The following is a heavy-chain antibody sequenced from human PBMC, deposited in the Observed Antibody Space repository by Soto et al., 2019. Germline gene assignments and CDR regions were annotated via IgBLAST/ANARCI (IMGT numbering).Heavy chain of an antibody. Sequence: QMQLVESGGGVVQPGRSLRLSCVASGFSFSNHGMHWVRQAPGKGLEWVAVISYDGSNKDYVESVKGRFTITRDNSKNTLYLKINSLRVEDTAVFYCARNSRATVAGAPDYWGQGTLVTVSS. D-gene: IGHD6-19*01. V-gene: IGHV3-30*03. CDR3: ARNSRATVAGAPDY. CDR1: GFSFSNHG. CDR2: ISYDGSNK. J-gene: IGHJ4*02.